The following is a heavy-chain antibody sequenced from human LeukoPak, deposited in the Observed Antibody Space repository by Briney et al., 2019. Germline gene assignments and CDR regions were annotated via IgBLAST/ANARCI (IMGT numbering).Heavy chain of an antibody. CDR1: GFTFNSYS. D-gene: IGHD3-10*02. J-gene: IGHJ4*02. CDR3: TRGMLRQPPDY. Sequence: NPGRSLRLSCAASGFTFNSYSMHWVRQAPGKGLEWVTAISDDETYKFYADSVKGRFTISRDNSKNTLYLQMNSLRVEDTAIYCCTRGMLRQPPDYWGQGMLVTVSS. V-gene: IGHV3-30-3*01. CDR2: ISDDETYK.